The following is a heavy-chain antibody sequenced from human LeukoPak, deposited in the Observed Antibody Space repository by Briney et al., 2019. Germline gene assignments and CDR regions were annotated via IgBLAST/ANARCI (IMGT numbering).Heavy chain of an antibody. V-gene: IGHV1-18*01. CDR1: GYTFTSYG. J-gene: IGHJ4*02. D-gene: IGHD6-13*01. CDR3: ATSETGIAAAGIDFDY. CDR2: ISAYNGNT. Sequence: GASVKVSCKASGYTFTSYGISWVRQAPGQGLEWMGWISAYNGNTNYAQKLQGRVTMTTDTSTSTAYMELRSLRSDDTAVYYCATSETGIAAAGIDFDYWGQGTLVTVSS.